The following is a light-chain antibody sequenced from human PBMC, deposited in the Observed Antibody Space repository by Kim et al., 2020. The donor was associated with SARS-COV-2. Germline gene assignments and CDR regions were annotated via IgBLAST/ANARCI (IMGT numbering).Light chain of an antibody. CDR1: SSEVGGYNY. V-gene: IGLV2-14*03. Sequence: SITTSRTGTSSEVGGYNYVTWYQQHPGKAPKRMIYDVSNRPSGVSNRFSGSKSGNTASLTISGLQAEDEADYYCSSYTSSSTLGVVFGGGTQLTVL. J-gene: IGLJ2*01. CDR2: DVS. CDR3: SSYTSSSTLGVV.